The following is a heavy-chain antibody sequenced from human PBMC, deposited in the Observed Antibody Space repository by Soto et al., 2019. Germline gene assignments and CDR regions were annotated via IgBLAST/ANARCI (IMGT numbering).Heavy chain of an antibody. V-gene: IGHV3-23*01. CDR2: ISSGGGSTA. J-gene: IGHJ2*01. Sequence: EMQLLESGGGLVQPGGSLRLSCAASGFTFTSYAMSWVRQAPGQGLEWVSAISSGGGSTAYYANSVKGRFTISRDNSNNTVFLQMNSLRAEDTALYYCAKVRVILVARGYFDLWGRGTLVTVSS. CDR3: AKVRVILVARGYFDL. D-gene: IGHD3-22*01. CDR1: GFTFTSYA.